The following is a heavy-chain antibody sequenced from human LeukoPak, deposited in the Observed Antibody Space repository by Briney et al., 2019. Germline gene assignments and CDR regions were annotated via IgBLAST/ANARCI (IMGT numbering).Heavy chain of an antibody. D-gene: IGHD3-22*01. Sequence: PGGSLRLSCAASGLTFSSYAMSWVRQAPGKGLEWVSAISGSGGSTYYADSVKGRFTTSRDNSKNTLYLQMNSLRAEDTAVYYCAKDRTDRGSSGYGYWGQGTLVTVSS. J-gene: IGHJ4*02. CDR3: AKDRTDRGSSGYGY. CDR1: GLTFSSYA. CDR2: ISGSGGST. V-gene: IGHV3-23*01.